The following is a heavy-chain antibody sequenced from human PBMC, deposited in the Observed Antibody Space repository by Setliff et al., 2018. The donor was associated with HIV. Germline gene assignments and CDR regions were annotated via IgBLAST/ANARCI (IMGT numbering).Heavy chain of an antibody. D-gene: IGHD6-13*01. V-gene: IGHV1-18*01. CDR3: VKEYHTAATDTRVANYFDY. Sequence: ASVKVSCKASGYTFTSYGISWVRQAPGQGLEWMGWISAYNGNTNYAQKFQDRVTMTSDTSTSTVYMELRSLRSEDTAIYYCVKEYHTAATDTRVANYFDYWGQGTLVTVSS. CDR1: GYTFTSYG. J-gene: IGHJ4*02. CDR2: ISAYNGNT.